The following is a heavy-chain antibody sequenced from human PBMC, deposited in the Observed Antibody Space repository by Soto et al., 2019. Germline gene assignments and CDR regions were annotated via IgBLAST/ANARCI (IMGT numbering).Heavy chain of an antibody. V-gene: IGHV3-23*01. CDR3: AKRPLTAAGFDY. J-gene: IGHJ4*02. D-gene: IGHD6-13*01. Sequence: GGSLRLSCAAPGFTFSNYAMTWVRQAPGKGLEWVSVITGSGGGTYFVDSVKGRFTISRDNSKNTVYLQMNSLRAEDTAVYYCAKRPLTAAGFDYWGQGTLVTVSS. CDR1: GFTFSNYA. CDR2: ITGSGGGT.